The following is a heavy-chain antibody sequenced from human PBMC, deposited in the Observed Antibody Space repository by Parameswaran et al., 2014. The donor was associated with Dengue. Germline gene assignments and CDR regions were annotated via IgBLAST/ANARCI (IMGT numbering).Heavy chain of an antibody. CDR2: ISSSSSYI. Sequence: AGGSLRLSCAASGFTFSSYSMNWVRQAPGKGLEWVSSISSSSSYIYYADSVKGRFTTSRDNAKNSLYLQMNSLRAEDTAVYYCASTAMVGNYYGMDVWGQGTTVTVSS. V-gene: IGHV3-21*01. CDR3: ASTAMVGNYYGMDV. D-gene: IGHD5-18*01. J-gene: IGHJ6*02. CDR1: GFTFSSYS.